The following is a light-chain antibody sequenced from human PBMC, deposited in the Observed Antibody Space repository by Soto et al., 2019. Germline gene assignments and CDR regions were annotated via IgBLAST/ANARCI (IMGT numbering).Light chain of an antibody. CDR3: GTWHSSVNWV. J-gene: IGLJ3*02. V-gene: IGLV1-51*01. CDR2: DNN. Sequence: QSVLTQPPSVSAAPGQKVTISCSGSNSNIGRTYVSWYQQLPGTAPKLLIYDNNKRPSGIPDRFSGSKSGTSATLDISGLQTGDEADYYCGTWHSSVNWVFGGGTKLTVL. CDR1: NSNIGRTY.